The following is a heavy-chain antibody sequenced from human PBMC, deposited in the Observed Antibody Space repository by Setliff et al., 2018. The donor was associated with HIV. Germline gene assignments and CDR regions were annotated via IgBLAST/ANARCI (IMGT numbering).Heavy chain of an antibody. J-gene: IGHJ6*02. Sequence: ASVKVSCKASGYTFTSYGSSWVRQAPGQGLEWMGWISAYNGNTYYAQKLQGRVTMTTDTSTSTAYMELRSLRSDDTVVYYCARGYSAAGTLYYCGMDVWGQGTTVTVSS. CDR1: GYTFTSYG. V-gene: IGHV1-18*01. CDR2: ISAYNGNT. CDR3: ARGYSAAGTLYYCGMDV. D-gene: IGHD6-13*01.